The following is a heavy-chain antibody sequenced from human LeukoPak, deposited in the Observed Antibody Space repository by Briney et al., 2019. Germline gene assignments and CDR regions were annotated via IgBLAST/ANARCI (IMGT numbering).Heavy chain of an antibody. J-gene: IGHJ5*02. CDR1: GGSISSSSYY. Sequence: PSETLSLTCTVSGGSISSSSYYWGWIRQPPGKGLEWIGSIYYSGSTYYNPSLKSRVTISVDTSKNQFSLKLSSVTAADTAVYYCARGALRITRTNWFDPWGQGTLVTVSS. D-gene: IGHD4-17*01. V-gene: IGHV4-39*01. CDR2: IYYSGST. CDR3: ARGALRITRTNWFDP.